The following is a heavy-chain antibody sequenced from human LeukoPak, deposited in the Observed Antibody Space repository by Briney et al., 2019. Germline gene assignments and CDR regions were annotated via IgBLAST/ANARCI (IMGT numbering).Heavy chain of an antibody. D-gene: IGHD5-18*01. J-gene: IGHJ4*02. CDR3: ARDLRGYSYGLDY. Sequence: PGGSLRLSCVASGFTFSSYAMHWVRQAPGKGLEWVAVISYDGSNKYYADSVKGRFTISRDNSKNTLYLQMNSLRAEDTAVYYCARDLRGYSYGLDYWGQGTLVTVSS. CDR1: GFTFSSYA. CDR2: ISYDGSNK. V-gene: IGHV3-30*04.